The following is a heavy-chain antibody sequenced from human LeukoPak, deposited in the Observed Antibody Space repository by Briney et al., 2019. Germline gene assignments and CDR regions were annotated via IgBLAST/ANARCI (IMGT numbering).Heavy chain of an antibody. J-gene: IGHJ5*02. CDR2: VTPSDGGT. D-gene: IGHD2-15*01. CDR1: GYTFTGYY. Sequence: ASVKVSCKASGYTFTGYYMHWVRQAPGQGLEWMGAVTPSDGGTNYAQKFQGRITMTRDTSTSTVYMDLSSLKPEDTAVYYCVREGGCSGGSCYRFDPWGQGALVTVST. CDR3: VREGGCSGGSCYRFDP. V-gene: IGHV1-46*03.